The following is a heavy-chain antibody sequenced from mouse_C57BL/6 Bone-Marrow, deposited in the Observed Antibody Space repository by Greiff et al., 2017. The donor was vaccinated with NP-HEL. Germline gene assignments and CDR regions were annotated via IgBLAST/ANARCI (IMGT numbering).Heavy chain of an antibody. CDR1: GYSITSGYY. J-gene: IGHJ2*01. Sequence: EVKLMESGPGLVKPSQSLSLTCSVTGYSITSGYYWNWIRQFPGNKLEWMGYISYDGSNNYNPSLKNRISITRDTSKNQFFLKLNSVTTEDTATYYCARWGTWNYWGQGTTLTVSS. D-gene: IGHD3-3*01. V-gene: IGHV3-6*01. CDR3: ARWGTWNY. CDR2: ISYDGSN.